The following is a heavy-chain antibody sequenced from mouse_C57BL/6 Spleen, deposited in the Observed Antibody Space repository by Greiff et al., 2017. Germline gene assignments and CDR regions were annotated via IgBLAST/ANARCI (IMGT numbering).Heavy chain of an antibody. CDR2: INYDGSST. CDR3: ARDLWGYLDY. J-gene: IGHJ2*01. CDR1: GFTFSDYY. D-gene: IGHD6-2*01. V-gene: IGHV5-16*01. Sequence: EVKLVESEGGLVQPGSSMKLSCTASGFTFSDYYMAWVRQVPEKGLEWVANINYDGSSTYYLDSLKSRFIISRDNATNILYLQMSSLKSADTATYDCARDLWGYLDYWGQGTTLTVSS.